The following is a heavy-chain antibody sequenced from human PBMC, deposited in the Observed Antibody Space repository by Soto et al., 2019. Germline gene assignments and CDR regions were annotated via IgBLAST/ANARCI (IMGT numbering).Heavy chain of an antibody. D-gene: IGHD3-22*01. CDR3: ARGPISYDSSGFYNYGTFDT. J-gene: IGHJ3*02. CDR2: IYHSGST. V-gene: IGHV4-39*07. CDR1: GGSISSSSYY. Sequence: SETLSLTCTVSGGSISSSSYYWGWIRQPPGKGLEWIGSIYHSGSTYYNPSLKSRVTISLDRSNNHFSLKLSSVTAADTAVYYCARGPISYDSSGFYNYGTFDTWGQAKTV.